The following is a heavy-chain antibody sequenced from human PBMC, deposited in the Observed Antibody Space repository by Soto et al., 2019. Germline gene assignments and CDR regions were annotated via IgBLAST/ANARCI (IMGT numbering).Heavy chain of an antibody. D-gene: IGHD1-20*01. CDR3: ARANWNILHNWFEP. V-gene: IGHV3-21*01. CDR1: GFTFSSYS. J-gene: IGHJ5*02. Sequence: GGSLRLSCAASGFTFSSYSMNWVRQAPGKGLEWVSSISSSSSYIYYADSVKGRFTISRDNAKNSLYLQMNSLRAEDTAVYYYARANWNILHNWFEPWGQGTLVTVSS. CDR2: ISSSSSYI.